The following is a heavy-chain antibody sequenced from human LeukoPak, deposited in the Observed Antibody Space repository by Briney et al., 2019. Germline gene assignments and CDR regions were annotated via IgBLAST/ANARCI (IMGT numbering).Heavy chain of an antibody. CDR2: ISYDGSNK. D-gene: IGHD6-13*01. V-gene: IGHV3-30*02. CDR3: ARGGAAGIYGMDV. CDR1: GFTFSSHG. J-gene: IGHJ6*02. Sequence: GGSLRLSCAASGFTFSSHGMHWVRQAPGTGLEWVTFISYDGSNKDYADSVKGRFTISRDNSKNTLYLQVDSLRPEDTAVYYCARGGAAGIYGMDVWGQGAIMTVTS.